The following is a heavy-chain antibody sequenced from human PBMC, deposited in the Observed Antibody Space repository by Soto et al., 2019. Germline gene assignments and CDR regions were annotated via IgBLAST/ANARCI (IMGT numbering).Heavy chain of an antibody. D-gene: IGHD2-2*01. CDR3: ARAGSVAYCSSTSCYAFDI. V-gene: IGHV1-69*02. Sequence: QVQLVQSGAEVKKPGSSVKVSCKASGGTFSSYTISWVRQAPGQGLEWMGRIIPLLGIANYAQKFQGRVTITADKSTSTAYMELSSLRSEDTAVYYCARAGSVAYCSSTSCYAFDIWGQGTMVTVSA. CDR2: IIPLLGIA. CDR1: GGTFSSYT. J-gene: IGHJ3*02.